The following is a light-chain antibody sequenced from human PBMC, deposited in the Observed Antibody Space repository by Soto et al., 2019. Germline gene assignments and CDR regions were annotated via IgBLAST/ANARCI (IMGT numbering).Light chain of an antibody. CDR3: QQRSKWPLT. J-gene: IGKJ5*01. V-gene: IGKV3-11*01. CDR2: DAS. Sequence: EIVLTQSPAALSLSPRERATLSYRASQSVSSYLAWYQQKPGQAPRLLIYDASNRATGIPARFSGSGSGTDFTLTISSLEPEDFAVYYCQQRSKWPLTFGQGGRLEIK. CDR1: QSVSSY.